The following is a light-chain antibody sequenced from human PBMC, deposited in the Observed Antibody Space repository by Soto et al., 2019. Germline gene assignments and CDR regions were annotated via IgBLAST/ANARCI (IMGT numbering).Light chain of an antibody. V-gene: IGLV2-14*01. CDR1: SSDVGGYNY. CDR3: CSYTSSSTYV. CDR2: DVS. Sequence: QSALTQPASVSGSPGQSITISCTGSSSDVGGYNYVSWYQQHPGKAPKVMIYDVSNRPSGVSNRFSGSKSGNTASLTISGLQTEDEADYYCCSYTSSSTYVFGTGTKVTV. J-gene: IGLJ1*01.